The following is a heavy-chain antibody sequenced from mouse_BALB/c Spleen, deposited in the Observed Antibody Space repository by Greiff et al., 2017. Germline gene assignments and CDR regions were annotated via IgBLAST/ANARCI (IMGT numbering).Heavy chain of an antibody. Sequence: VNVVESGPSLVQPSQSLSITCTVSGFSLTSYGVHWVRQSPGKGLEWLGVIWRGGSTDYNAAFMSRLSITKDNSKSQVFFKMNSLQADDTAIYYCANPYGSSYVGFAYWGQGTLVTVSA. D-gene: IGHD1-1*01. CDR1: GFSLTSYG. V-gene: IGHV2-5-1*01. CDR2: IWRGGST. CDR3: ANPYGSSYVGFAY. J-gene: IGHJ3*01.